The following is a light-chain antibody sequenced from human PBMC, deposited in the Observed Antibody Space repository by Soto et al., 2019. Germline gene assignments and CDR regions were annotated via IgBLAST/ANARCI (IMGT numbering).Light chain of an antibody. V-gene: IGKV3-20*01. CDR3: QQYGSSPLWT. Sequence: EILIKQSPATLCVSQGDSVTTYCRASQSISSNLAWYQQKPAQAPRLIIYGASTRATGIPDRFSGSGSGTDFTLTIRRLEPQAFAVYYCQQYGSSPLWTFGQGTKVDIK. CDR1: QSISSN. CDR2: GAS. J-gene: IGKJ1*01.